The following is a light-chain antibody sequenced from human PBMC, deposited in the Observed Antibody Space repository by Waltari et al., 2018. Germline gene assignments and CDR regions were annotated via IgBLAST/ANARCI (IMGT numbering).Light chain of an antibody. Sequence: EIXLTQSPGTLSLSPGEXXXLSCRASQSVGRTLSWYQAKPGQAPRLLSYDASSRATGIPDRFSGSGSGTDFSLTISRLEPEDFAVYYCQKYGTLPATFGQGTKVEIK. V-gene: IGKV3-20*01. J-gene: IGKJ1*01. CDR1: QSVGRTL. CDR2: DAS. CDR3: QKYGTLPAT.